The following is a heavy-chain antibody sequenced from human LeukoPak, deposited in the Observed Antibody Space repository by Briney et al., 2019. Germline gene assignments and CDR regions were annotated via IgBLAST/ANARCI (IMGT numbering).Heavy chain of an antibody. Sequence: GGSLRLSCAAPGFTCSSYSMNWVRQAPGKGLEWVSSISSSSSYIYYADSVKGRFTISRDNAKNSLYLQMNSLRAEDTAVYYCARGRIRTYYYDSSGYYYSEYWGQGTLVTVSS. CDR3: ARGRIRTYYYDSSGYYYSEY. V-gene: IGHV3-21*01. CDR1: GFTCSSYS. J-gene: IGHJ4*02. CDR2: ISSSSSYI. D-gene: IGHD3-22*01.